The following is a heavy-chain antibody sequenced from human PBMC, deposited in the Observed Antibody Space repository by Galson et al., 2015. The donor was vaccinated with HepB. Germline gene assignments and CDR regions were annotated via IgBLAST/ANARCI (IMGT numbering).Heavy chain of an antibody. CDR2: INPNSGGT. Sequence: SVKVSCKASGYTFTGYYMRWVRQAPGKGLEWMGWINPNSGGTNYAQKFQGRVTMTRDTSINTAYMELNRLRSDDTAVYYCARPLRANGAFDMWGQGTMVTVSS. V-gene: IGHV1-2*02. J-gene: IGHJ3*02. CDR1: GYTFTGYY. D-gene: IGHD2-8*01. CDR3: ARPLRANGAFDM.